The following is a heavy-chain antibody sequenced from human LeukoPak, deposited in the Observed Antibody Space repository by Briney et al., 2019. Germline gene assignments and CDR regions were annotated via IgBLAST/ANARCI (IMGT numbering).Heavy chain of an antibody. D-gene: IGHD3-9*01. CDR2: IYYSGST. CDR3: ARDQPGRYFDWLSQTHPYYFDY. J-gene: IGHJ4*02. CDR1: GGSISSSSYY. Sequence: SETLSLTCTVSGGSISSSSYYWGRIRQPPGKGLEWIGSIYYSGSTYYNPSLKSRVTISVDTSKSQFSLKLSSVTAADTAVYYCARDQPGRYFDWLSQTHPYYFDYWGQGTLVTVSS. V-gene: IGHV4-39*07.